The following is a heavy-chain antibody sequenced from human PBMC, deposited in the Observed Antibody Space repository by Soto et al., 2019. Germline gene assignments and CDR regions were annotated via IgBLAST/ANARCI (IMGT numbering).Heavy chain of an antibody. CDR1: EFSFSAYG. Sequence: QVQLVESGGGVVRPGRSLRLSCVASEFSFSAYGMHWVRLAPGKGLQWVAVISYDGNDKYYADSVKGRFTISRDDSKNMLYLQMNRLRREDTAIYYCARRKTVTTGHYYYYIDVWGKGTTVTVSS. D-gene: IGHD4-17*01. CDR3: ARRKTVTTGHYYYYIDV. CDR2: ISYDGNDK. V-gene: IGHV3-30*03. J-gene: IGHJ6*03.